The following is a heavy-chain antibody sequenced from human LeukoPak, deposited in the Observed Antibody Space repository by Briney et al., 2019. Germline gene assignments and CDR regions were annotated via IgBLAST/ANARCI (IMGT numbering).Heavy chain of an antibody. V-gene: IGHV4-31*11. J-gene: IGHJ4*02. CDR1: GGSISSGGYY. Sequence: PSQTLSLTCAVSGGSISSGGYYWSWVRQHPGKGLEWIGYIYYSGSTYYNPSLKSRVTISVDTSKNQFSLKLSSVTAADTAVYYCARADYYGDYSFDYWGQGTLVTVSS. D-gene: IGHD4-17*01. CDR3: ARADYYGDYSFDY. CDR2: IYYSGST.